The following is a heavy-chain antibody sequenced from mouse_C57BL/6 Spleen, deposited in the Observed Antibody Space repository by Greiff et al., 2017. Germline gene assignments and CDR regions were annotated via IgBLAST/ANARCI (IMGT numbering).Heavy chain of an antibody. Sequence: VQLQQSGAELVKPGASVKISCKASGYAFSSSRMNWVKQRPGKGLEWIGKFYPGDGDHKYNGKFKGKATLTADKSYSTASMQLRSLTSWYSSVYIGSRDQYCFAYWGQGTLVTVSA. V-gene: IGHV1-80*01. CDR2: FYPGDGDH. J-gene: IGHJ3*01. CDR3: SRDQYCFAY. CDR1: GYAFSSSR.